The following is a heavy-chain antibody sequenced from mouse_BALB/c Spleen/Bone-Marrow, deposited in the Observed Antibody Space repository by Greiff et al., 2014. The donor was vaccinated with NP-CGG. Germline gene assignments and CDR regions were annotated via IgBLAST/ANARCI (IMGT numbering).Heavy chain of an antibody. V-gene: IGHV1-69*02. CDR2: IYPSDSYT. J-gene: IGHJ4*01. CDR3: TRAGNYGNYYAMDY. D-gene: IGHD2-1*01. Sequence: QVQLQQSGAELVRPGASVKLSCKASGYTFTSYWINWVKQRPGQGLEWIGNIYPSDSYTNYNQKFKDKATLTVDKSSSTAYMQLSGPTSEDSAVYFCTRAGNYGNYYAMDYWGQGTSVTVSS. CDR1: GYTFTSYW.